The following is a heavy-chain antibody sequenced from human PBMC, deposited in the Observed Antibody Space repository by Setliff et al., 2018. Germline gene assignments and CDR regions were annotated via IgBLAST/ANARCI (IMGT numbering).Heavy chain of an antibody. D-gene: IGHD3-3*01. V-gene: IGHV3-49*04. J-gene: IGHJ4*02. CDR1: GFTFGDYA. CDR2: IRSKAYGGTT. CDR3: TRNLAYYDFWSGYPNNYYFDY. Sequence: SLKISCTASGFTFGDYAMSWVRQAPGKGLEWVGFIRSKAYGGTTEYAASVKGRFTISRDDSKSIAYLQMNSLKTEDTAVYYCTRNLAYYDFWSGYPNNYYFDYWGQGTLVTVPS.